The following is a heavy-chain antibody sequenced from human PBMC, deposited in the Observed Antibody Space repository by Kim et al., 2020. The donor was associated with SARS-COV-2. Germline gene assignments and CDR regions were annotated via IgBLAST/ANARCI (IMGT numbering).Heavy chain of an antibody. CDR3: ARADRAGVTATFDY. J-gene: IGHJ4*02. CDR1: GGSISSFY. D-gene: IGHD2-21*02. V-gene: IGHV4-59*13. Sequence: SETLCLTCIVSGGSISSFYWSWIREYPEKGLEWIGNMFNSGTTNYNPSLKSRVTISVDTSKNQFSLKLSSVTAADTALYYCARADRAGVTATFDYWGQGTLVTVSS. CDR2: MFNSGTT.